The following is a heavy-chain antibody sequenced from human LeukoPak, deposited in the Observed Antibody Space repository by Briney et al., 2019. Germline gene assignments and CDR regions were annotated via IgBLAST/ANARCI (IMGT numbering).Heavy chain of an antibody. Sequence: PSETLSLTCTVSGGSISSRSYNWGWIRQPPGKGLEWIGNIYYSGSTYYNPSLKSLFTISLDTSKNQFSLKVSSVTAADTAVYYCARVSTGDPDYWGQGTLVTVSS. D-gene: IGHD7-27*01. CDR3: ARVSTGDPDY. CDR1: GGSISSRSYN. V-gene: IGHV4-39*07. J-gene: IGHJ4*02. CDR2: IYYSGST.